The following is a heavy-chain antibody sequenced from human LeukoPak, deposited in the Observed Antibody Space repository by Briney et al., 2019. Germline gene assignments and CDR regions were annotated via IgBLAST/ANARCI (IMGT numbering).Heavy chain of an antibody. V-gene: IGHV3-48*02. Sequence: GGSLRLSCAASGFTLSSYSMNWVSQDQGKGMEWVSYISSGSSTIYYADSVKGRFTISRDNAKNSLYLQMNSLRDEDTAVYYCAREDIVVVVAATRSFDYWGQGTLVTVSS. CDR3: AREDIVVVVAATRSFDY. J-gene: IGHJ4*02. CDR2: ISSGSSTI. D-gene: IGHD2-15*01. CDR1: GFTLSSYS.